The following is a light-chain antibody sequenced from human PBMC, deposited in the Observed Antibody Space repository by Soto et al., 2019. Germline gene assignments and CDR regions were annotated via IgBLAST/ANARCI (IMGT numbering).Light chain of an antibody. V-gene: IGLV2-14*01. J-gene: IGLJ1*01. CDR1: STDVGGYNY. Sequence: QSVLAQPSSVSGSPGQSITISCTGTSTDVGGYNYVSWYQHHPGKGPKLIIYKVSNRPSGVSDRFSGSKSGNKASLIISNLEAEDESDYYCGSYTSTDTPFVFGTGTKVTVL. CDR2: KVS. CDR3: GSYTSTDTPFV.